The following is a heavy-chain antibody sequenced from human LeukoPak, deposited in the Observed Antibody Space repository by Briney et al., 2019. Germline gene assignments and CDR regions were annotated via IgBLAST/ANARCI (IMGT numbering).Heavy chain of an antibody. J-gene: IGHJ4*02. CDR3: ARHLDIAASGTFDY. D-gene: IGHD6-13*01. Sequence: PSETLSLTCTVSGGSISSHHWSWIRQPPGKGLEWIGYICYSGSTNYKPSLKSRVTISVDTSKNQFSLKLTSVTAADTAVYYCARHLDIAASGTFDYWGQGTLVTVSS. V-gene: IGHV4-59*08. CDR2: ICYSGST. CDR1: GGSISSHH.